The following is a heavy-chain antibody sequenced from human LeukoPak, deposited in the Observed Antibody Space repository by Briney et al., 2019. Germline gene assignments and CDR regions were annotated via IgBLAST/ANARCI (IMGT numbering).Heavy chain of an antibody. CDR1: GGSVSSGSYY. D-gene: IGHD6-13*01. Sequence: SETLSLTCTVSGGSVSSGSYYWSWIRQPPGKGLEWIGEIYHSGSTNYNPSLKSRVTISVDKSKNQFSLKLSSVTAADTAVYYCASQLSIAAAGTFDYWGQGTLVTVSS. CDR2: IYHSGST. J-gene: IGHJ4*02. V-gene: IGHV4-61*01. CDR3: ASQLSIAAAGTFDY.